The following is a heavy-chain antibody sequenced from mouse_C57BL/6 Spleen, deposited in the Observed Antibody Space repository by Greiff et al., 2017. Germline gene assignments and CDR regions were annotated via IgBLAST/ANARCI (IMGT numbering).Heavy chain of an antibody. CDR2: IDPSDSYT. Sequence: QVQLQQPGAELVKPGASVKLSCKASGYTFTSYWMQWVKQRPGQGLKWIGEIDPSDSYTNYNQKFKGKATLTVDTSSSTAYMQLSSLTSEDSAVYYCGQDYFDYWGQGTTLTVSS. V-gene: IGHV1-50*01. CDR1: GYTFTSYW. CDR3: GQDYFDY. J-gene: IGHJ2*01. D-gene: IGHD3-2*01.